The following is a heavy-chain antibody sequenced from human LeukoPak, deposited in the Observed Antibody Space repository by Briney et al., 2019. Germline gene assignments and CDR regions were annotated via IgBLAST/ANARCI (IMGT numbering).Heavy chain of an antibody. CDR3: AQEISGAAAGRDAFDI. CDR2: MNTNTGNP. CDR1: GYTFTSYA. V-gene: IGHV7-4-1*02. Sequence: GASVKVSCKASGYTFTSYAMNWVRQAPGQGLEWMGWMNTNTGNPTYAQGFTGRFVFPLDTSVSTAYLQISSLKAEDTAVYYCAQEISGAAAGRDAFDIWGQGTMVTASS. D-gene: IGHD6-13*01. J-gene: IGHJ3*02.